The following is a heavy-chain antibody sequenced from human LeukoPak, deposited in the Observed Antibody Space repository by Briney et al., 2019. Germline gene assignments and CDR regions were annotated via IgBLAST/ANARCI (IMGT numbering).Heavy chain of an antibody. CDR2: IYHSGST. Sequence: SGGSLRLSCAVSGSTFSNYEINWVRQPPGEGLEWIGEIYHSGSTKYNPSLKSRVTISVDKSKNQFSLKVSSVTAADTAVYYCARDASLQMGAFDVWGQGTMVTVSS. V-gene: IGHV4-4*02. D-gene: IGHD1-1*01. CDR1: GSTFSNYE. J-gene: IGHJ3*01. CDR3: ARDASLQMGAFDV.